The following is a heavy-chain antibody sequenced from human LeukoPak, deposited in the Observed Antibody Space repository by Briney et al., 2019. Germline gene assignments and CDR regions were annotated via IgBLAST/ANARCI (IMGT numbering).Heavy chain of an antibody. CDR3: ARVAYGGKISWFDP. J-gene: IGHJ5*02. CDR2: IIPIFGTA. V-gene: IGHV1-69*13. Sequence: ASVKVSCKASGGTFSSYAISWVRQATGQGLEWMGGIIPIFGTANYAQKFQGRVTITADESTSTAYMELSSLRSEDTAVYYCARVAYGGKISWFDPWGQGTLVTVSS. CDR1: GGTFSSYA. D-gene: IGHD4-23*01.